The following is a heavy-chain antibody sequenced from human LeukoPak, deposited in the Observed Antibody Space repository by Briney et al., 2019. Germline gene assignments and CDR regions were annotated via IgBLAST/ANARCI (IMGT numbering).Heavy chain of an antibody. J-gene: IGHJ6*02. V-gene: IGHV3-33*01. CDR3: AREPDCSCGSCYRKYYYYGMDV. Sequence: GGSLRLSRAASGFTFSSYGMHWVRQAPGKGLEWVAGIWYDGSKKYYADSVKGRFTISRDNSKHTLYLQMNSLRAEDTAVYYCAREPDCSCGSCYRKYYYYGMDVWGQGTTVTVS. CDR1: GFTFSSYG. D-gene: IGHD2-15*01. CDR2: IWYDGSKK.